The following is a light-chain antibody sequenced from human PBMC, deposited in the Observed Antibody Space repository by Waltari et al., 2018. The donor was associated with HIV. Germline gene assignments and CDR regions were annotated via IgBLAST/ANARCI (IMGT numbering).Light chain of an antibody. CDR1: QSIGNY. CDR3: QQSSLTPRTPRT. J-gene: IGKJ1*01. Sequence: IQMTQSPSSLSASLGDRVTIPCRASQSIGNYVNWYQQKPGKAPNLLIYAASRLQRGVPSRFSGIGSGTDFTLIISDLQPEDYATYYCQQSSLTPRTPRTFGQGTKVEV. V-gene: IGKV1-39*01. CDR2: AAS.